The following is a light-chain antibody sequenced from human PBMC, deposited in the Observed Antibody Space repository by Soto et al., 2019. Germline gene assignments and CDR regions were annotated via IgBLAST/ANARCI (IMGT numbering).Light chain of an antibody. CDR2: AAS. CDR3: QQYNVWPGWT. V-gene: IGKV1-39*01. J-gene: IGKJ1*01. Sequence: DIQITHSPSSLSASVGDRVTITCRASQRVSTYLNWYQQKPEKAPKLLIYAASSLQSGVPARFSGSGSGTEFTLTISSLQSEDFAVYYCQQYNVWPGWTFGQGTKVDIK. CDR1: QRVSTY.